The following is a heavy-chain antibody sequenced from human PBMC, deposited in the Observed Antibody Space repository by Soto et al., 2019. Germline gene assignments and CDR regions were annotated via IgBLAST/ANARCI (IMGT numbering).Heavy chain of an antibody. J-gene: IGHJ5*01. Sequence: PGGSLRLSCAASGFTFSSYAMSWVRQAPGKGLEWVSAISGSGGSTYYAESVKGRFTISRDNSKNTLYLQMNSLRAEDTAVYYCANDYATEYSYGFYGGNFGRWFDSWGQGT. CDR1: GFTFSSYA. CDR3: ANDYATEYSYGFYGGNFGRWFDS. V-gene: IGHV3-23*01. D-gene: IGHD5-18*01. CDR2: ISGSGGST.